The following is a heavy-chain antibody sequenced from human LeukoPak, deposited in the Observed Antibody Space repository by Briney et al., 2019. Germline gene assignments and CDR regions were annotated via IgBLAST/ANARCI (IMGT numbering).Heavy chain of an antibody. J-gene: IGHJ4*02. V-gene: IGHV5-51*01. Sequence: GESLKISCKGSGYSFTTYWIGWVRQMPGKGLEWMGIIFPGDSDSTYSPSFQGQITISADKSISTAYLQWSSLKASDTAMYYCARVFTIFGVVNKYYFDYWGQGTLVTVSS. CDR3: ARVFTIFGVVNKYYFDY. CDR1: GYSFTTYW. D-gene: IGHD3-3*01. CDR2: IFPGDSDS.